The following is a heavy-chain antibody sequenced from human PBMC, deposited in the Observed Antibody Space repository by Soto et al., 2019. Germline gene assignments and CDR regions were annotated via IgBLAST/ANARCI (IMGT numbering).Heavy chain of an antibody. CDR2: ISAYNGNT. J-gene: IGHJ4*02. CDR1: GYTFTSYG. CDR3: ARATRGPGKVATITGY. V-gene: IGHV1-18*01. Sequence: ASVKVSCKASGYTFTSYGISWVRQAPGQGLEWMGWISAYNGNTNYAQKLQGRVTMTTDTSTSTAYMELRSLRSDDTAVYYCARATRGPGKVATITGYWGQGTLVTVSS. D-gene: IGHD5-12*01.